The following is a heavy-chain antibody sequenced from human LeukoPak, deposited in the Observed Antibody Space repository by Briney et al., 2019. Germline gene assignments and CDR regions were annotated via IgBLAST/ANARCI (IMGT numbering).Heavy chain of an antibody. V-gene: IGHV3-7*01. Sequence: GGSLRLSCAASGFTFSSYWMSWVRQAPGKGLEWVANIKQDGSEKYYVDSVKGRFTISRDNAKNSLYLQMNSLRAEDTAVYYCARDKGGDFWSGTNWFDPWGQGTLVTVSS. D-gene: IGHD3-3*01. CDR2: IKQDGSEK. CDR3: ARDKGGDFWSGTNWFDP. J-gene: IGHJ5*02. CDR1: GFTFSSYW.